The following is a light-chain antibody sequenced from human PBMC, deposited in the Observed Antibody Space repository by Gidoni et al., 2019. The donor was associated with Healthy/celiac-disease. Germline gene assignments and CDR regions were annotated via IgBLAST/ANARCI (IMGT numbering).Light chain of an antibody. CDR3: MQALQTPGT. Sequence: DMVMTQSPLSLPVTPGGPASISCRSSQSLLHSNGYNYLDWYLQKPGQSPQLLIYLGSNRASGVPDRFSGSGSGTDFTLKISRVEAEDVGVYYCMQALQTPGTFXXXTRLEIK. V-gene: IGKV2-28*01. CDR1: QSLLHSNGYNY. CDR2: LGS. J-gene: IGKJ5*01.